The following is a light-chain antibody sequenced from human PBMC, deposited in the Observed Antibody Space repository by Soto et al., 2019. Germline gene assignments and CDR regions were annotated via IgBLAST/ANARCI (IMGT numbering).Light chain of an antibody. Sequence: QSALTQPASVSGSPGRSVTISCTGTSTDVGDFNYVSWYQHLPGRAPKLIIYDVTNRPSGISYRFSGSKSGRTASLTISGLQAEDEGDYYCSSYSRSTTHVVFGGGTKLTVL. CDR3: SSYSRSTTHVV. CDR2: DVT. J-gene: IGLJ2*01. CDR1: STDVGDFNY. V-gene: IGLV2-14*03.